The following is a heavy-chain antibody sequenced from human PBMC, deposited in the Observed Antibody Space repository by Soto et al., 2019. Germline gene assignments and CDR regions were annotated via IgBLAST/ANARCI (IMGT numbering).Heavy chain of an antibody. V-gene: IGHV1-18*01. J-gene: IGHJ3*01. D-gene: IGHD3-22*01. Sequence: ASVKVSYKASGYTFTSSGLSYPRHAPVQALEWLGWVSAHTGSSEYAQRFQGRVTMTTDRSTSTAYMQLRSLRSDDTAVYYCARAFFYQGSDSRGYSFDAFDFWGPGTLVTVS. CDR1: GYTFTSSG. CDR3: ARAFFYQGSDSRGYSFDAFDF. CDR2: VSAHTGSS.